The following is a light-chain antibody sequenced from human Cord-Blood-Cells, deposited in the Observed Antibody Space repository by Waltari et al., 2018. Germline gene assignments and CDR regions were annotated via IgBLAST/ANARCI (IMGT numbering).Light chain of an antibody. CDR1: QSISSY. CDR2: AAS. Sequence: DIQMTQSPSSLSASVGDRVTITCRASQSISSYLNWYQQKPGKAPKLRIYAASSLQSGVPSMFSGIGSGTDFTLTISSLQPEDFATYYCQQSYSTPWTFGQGTKVEIK. CDR3: QQSYSTPWT. J-gene: IGKJ1*01. V-gene: IGKV1-39*01.